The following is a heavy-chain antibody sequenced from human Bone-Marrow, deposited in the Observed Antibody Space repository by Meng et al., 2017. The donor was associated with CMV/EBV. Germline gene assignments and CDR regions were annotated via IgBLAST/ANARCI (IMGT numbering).Heavy chain of an antibody. D-gene: IGHD2-2*01. CDR2: VNGDGSST. CDR1: GFTFSSYW. J-gene: IGHJ4*02. V-gene: IGHV3-74*01. Sequence: GESLKISCAASGFTFSSYWIHWVRQAPGKGLVWVSRVNGDGSSTSYADSVKGRFTISRDNAKNTVYLQMNSLRAEDTGVYYCAKDPPRVVPAAVDYRGQGTLVTVSS. CDR3: AKDPPRVVPAAVDY.